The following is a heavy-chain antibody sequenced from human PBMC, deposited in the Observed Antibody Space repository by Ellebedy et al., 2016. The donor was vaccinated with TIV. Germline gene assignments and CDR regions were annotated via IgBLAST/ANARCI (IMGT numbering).Heavy chain of an antibody. Sequence: ASVKVSCKASGYTFNSYGISWVRQAPGQGLEWMGWISAYSGNTTYAQKIQGRVTMTTDTSTSTGYMELRSLRSDDTAVYFCARDSLVLRFLEWLLPNPYYYYGMDVWGQGTTVTVS. V-gene: IGHV1-18*04. CDR2: ISAYSGNT. CDR3: ARDSLVLRFLEWLLPNPYYYYGMDV. CDR1: GYTFNSYG. J-gene: IGHJ6*02. D-gene: IGHD3-3*01.